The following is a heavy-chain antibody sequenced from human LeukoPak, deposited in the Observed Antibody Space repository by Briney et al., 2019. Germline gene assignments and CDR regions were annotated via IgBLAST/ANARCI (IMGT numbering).Heavy chain of an antibody. CDR1: GYTFTGYY. CDR2: INPNSGGT. CDR3: AGDRALYGSGRSAEPYNWFDP. D-gene: IGHD3-10*01. V-gene: IGHV1-2*02. J-gene: IGHJ5*02. Sequence: GASVKVYCKASGYTFTGYYMHWVRQAPGQGLEWMGWINPNSGGTNYAQKFQGRATMTRDTSISTAYMELSRLRSDDTAVYYCAGDRALYGSGRSAEPYNWFDPWGQGTLVTVSS.